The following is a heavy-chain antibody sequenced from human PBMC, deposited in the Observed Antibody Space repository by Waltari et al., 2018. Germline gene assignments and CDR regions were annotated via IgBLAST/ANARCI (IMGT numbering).Heavy chain of an antibody. CDR3: ARPPDSSGLDY. CDR2: ISSSGSTI. V-gene: IGHV3-48*03. CDR1: GFTFSSYE. Sequence: EVQLVESGGGLVQPGGSLRLSCAASGFTFSSYEMNWVRQAPGKGLEWVSYISSSGSTIYYADSVKGRFTISRDNAKNSLYLQMNSLRAEDTAVYYCARPPDSSGLDYWGQGTLVTVSS. J-gene: IGHJ4*02. D-gene: IGHD6-19*01.